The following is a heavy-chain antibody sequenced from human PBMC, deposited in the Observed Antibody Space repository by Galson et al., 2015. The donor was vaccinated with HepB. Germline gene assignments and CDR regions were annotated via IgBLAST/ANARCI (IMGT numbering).Heavy chain of an antibody. CDR3: ARGRVWFGELPFDY. V-gene: IGHV3-11*01. D-gene: IGHD3-10*01. CDR1: GFTFSDYY. J-gene: IGHJ4*02. CDR2: ISSSGSTI. Sequence: LRLSCAASGFTFSDYYMSWIRQAPGKGLEWVSYISSSGSTIYYADSVKGRFTISRDNAKNSLYLQMNSLRAEDTAVYCCARGRVWFGELPFDYWGQGTLVTVSS.